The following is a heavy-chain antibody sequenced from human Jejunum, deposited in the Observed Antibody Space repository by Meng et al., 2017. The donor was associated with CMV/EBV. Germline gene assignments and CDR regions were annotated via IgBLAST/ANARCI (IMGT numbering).Heavy chain of an antibody. CDR2: ISSSSSTI. J-gene: IGHJ6*02. Sequence: FSSYSMNWVRQGPGKGLEWISYISSSSSTINYADSVKGRFSISRDNAKNSLDLQMNSLRAEDTAVYYCARDGRRGVDSSGYYGMDVWGQGTTVTVSS. V-gene: IGHV3-48*04. D-gene: IGHD3-22*01. CDR1: FSSYS. CDR3: ARDGRRGVDSSGYYGMDV.